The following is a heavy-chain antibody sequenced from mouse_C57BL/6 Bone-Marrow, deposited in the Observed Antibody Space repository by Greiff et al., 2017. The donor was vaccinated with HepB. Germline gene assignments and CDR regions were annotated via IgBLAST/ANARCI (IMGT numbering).Heavy chain of an antibody. V-gene: IGHV1-54*01. CDR2: INPGSGGT. D-gene: IGHD1-1*01. Sequence: QVQLKQSGAELVRPGTSVKVSCKASGYAFTNYLIEWVKQRPGQGLEWIGVINPGSGGTNYNEKFKGKATLTADNSSSTAYMQLSSLTSEDSAVYVGARSPLHITTVVATNFDYWGQGTTLTVSS. J-gene: IGHJ2*01. CDR3: ARSPLHITTVVATNFDY. CDR1: GYAFTNYL.